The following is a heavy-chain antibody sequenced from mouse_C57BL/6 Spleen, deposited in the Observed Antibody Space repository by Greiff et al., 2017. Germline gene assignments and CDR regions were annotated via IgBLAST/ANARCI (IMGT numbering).Heavy chain of an antibody. CDR1: GYTFTNYW. Sequence: QVQLQQSGAELVRPGTSVKMSCKASGYTFTNYWIGWAKQRPGHGLEWIGDIYPGGGYTNYNEKFKGKATLTADKSSSTAYMQFSSLTSEDSAIYYCARWYYDYEAWFAYWGQGTLVTVSA. CDR2: IYPGGGYT. J-gene: IGHJ3*01. V-gene: IGHV1-63*01. CDR3: ARWYYDYEAWFAY. D-gene: IGHD2-4*01.